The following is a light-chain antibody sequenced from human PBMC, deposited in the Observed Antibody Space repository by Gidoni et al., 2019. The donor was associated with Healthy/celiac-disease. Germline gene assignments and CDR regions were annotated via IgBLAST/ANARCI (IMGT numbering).Light chain of an antibody. CDR2: DAS. CDR1: QSVSSY. Sequence: EIVLTQSPATLSLSPGAPATLSCRASQSVSSYFAWYQQHPGQAPRLLIYDASNTATGTPARFSGRGSGTDFTLTISSLEPEDFAVYYCQQRSKWPPSFGGGTKVEIK. J-gene: IGKJ4*01. CDR3: QQRSKWPPS. V-gene: IGKV3-11*01.